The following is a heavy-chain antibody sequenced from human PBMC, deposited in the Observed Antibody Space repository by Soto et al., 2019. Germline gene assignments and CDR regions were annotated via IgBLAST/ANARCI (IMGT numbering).Heavy chain of an antibody. Sequence: QLQLQESGSGLVKPSQTLSLTCAVSGGSISSGGYSWSWIRQPPGKGLEGIAYIYHSGSTYSNPSLKRRVTISVDRSKNQFSLKLSSVTAADTAVYYCARAMTTVTTCDYWGQGTLITVSS. CDR2: IYHSGST. CDR1: GGSISSGGYS. D-gene: IGHD4-17*01. J-gene: IGHJ4*02. CDR3: ARAMTTVTTCDY. V-gene: IGHV4-30-2*01.